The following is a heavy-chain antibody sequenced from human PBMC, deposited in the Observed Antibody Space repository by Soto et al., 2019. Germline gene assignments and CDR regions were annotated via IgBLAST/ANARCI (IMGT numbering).Heavy chain of an antibody. J-gene: IGHJ4*02. V-gene: IGHV4-31*03. CDR3: ARVLGYYGSWSHIDY. CDR2: IYYSGST. CDR1: GGSISSGGYY. Sequence: QVQLQESGPGLVKPSQTLSLTCTVSGGSISSGGYYWSWIRQHPGKGLEWIGYIYYSGSTYYNPSLKSRVTISVDTSKNQFSLKLSSVTAADTAVYYCARVLGYYGSWSHIDYWGQGTLVTVSS. D-gene: IGHD3-10*01.